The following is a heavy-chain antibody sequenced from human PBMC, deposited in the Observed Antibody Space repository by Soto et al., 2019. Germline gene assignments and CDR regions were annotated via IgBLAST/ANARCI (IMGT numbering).Heavy chain of an antibody. J-gene: IGHJ6*02. CDR3: ARDPPSLGGYYGMDV. CDR2: ISYSGST. CDR1: GGSISRGGYY. Sequence: SETLSLTCTVSGGSISRGGYYWSWIRQHPGKGLEWIGYISYSGSTYYNPSLKSRVTISVDTSKNQFSLKLSSVSAADTAVYYCARDPPSLGGYYGMDVWGQGTTVTVSS. D-gene: IGHD3-10*01. V-gene: IGHV4-31*03.